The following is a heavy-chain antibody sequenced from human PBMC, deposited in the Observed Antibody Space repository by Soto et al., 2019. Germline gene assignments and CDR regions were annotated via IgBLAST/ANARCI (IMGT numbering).Heavy chain of an antibody. Sequence: EVQLLQSGGGLVQPWGSLRLSCTASGFIYSIYAMAWVRQAPVKGLEWVSAISGSGGETYYADSVKGRFTISRDNSKNTVYLQMTNLRAEDTAVYYCAKEIAVAVATPPEYWGQGTLVTVSS. J-gene: IGHJ4*02. CDR3: AKEIAVAVATPPEY. CDR2: ISGSGGET. CDR1: GFIYSIYA. V-gene: IGHV3-23*01. D-gene: IGHD5-12*01.